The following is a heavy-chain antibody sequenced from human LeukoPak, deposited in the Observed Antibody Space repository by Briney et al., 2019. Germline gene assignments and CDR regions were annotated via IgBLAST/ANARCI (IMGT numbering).Heavy chain of an antibody. J-gene: IGHJ6*02. CDR3: AKSYGSSSWVPFYYYHGMDV. CDR1: GHTFSSFA. D-gene: IGHD6-13*01. CDR2: LSPSGDDT. V-gene: IGHV3-23*01. Sequence: GGSLRLSCVSSGHTFSSFAMSWVRQAPGKGLEWVSALSPSGDDTYYADSVKGRFTISRDNSKNTLFLQMSDLRPDDTAAYYCAKSYGSSSWVPFYYYHGMDVWGQGTTVIVS.